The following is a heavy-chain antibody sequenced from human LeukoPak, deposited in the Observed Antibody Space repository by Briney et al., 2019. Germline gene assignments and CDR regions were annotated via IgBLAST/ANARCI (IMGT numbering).Heavy chain of an antibody. CDR2: IKGDGSVT. Sequence: GGSLRLSCAASGFTFSNFWMHWVRQAPGKGLVWVSRIKGDGSVTTYADSVKGRFTISRDNAKNTLYLQMNSLSAEDTAIYYCARASYSYGDDYWGQGTLVTVSS. CDR3: ARASYSYGDDY. D-gene: IGHD5-18*01. CDR1: GFTFSNFW. J-gene: IGHJ4*02. V-gene: IGHV3-74*01.